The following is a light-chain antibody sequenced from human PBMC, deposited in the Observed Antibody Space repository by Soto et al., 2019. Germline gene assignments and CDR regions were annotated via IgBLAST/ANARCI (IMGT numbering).Light chain of an antibody. CDR3: GTWDSSLSGGWV. Sequence: QSVLTQPPSVSAAPGQKVIISCSGSSSNIGNNYVSWYQQLPGTAPKLLIYDNNKRPSGIPDRFSGSTSGTSATLGITGLQTGDEADYYCGTWDSSLSGGWVFGGGTKGTVL. J-gene: IGLJ3*02. V-gene: IGLV1-51*01. CDR1: SSNIGNNY. CDR2: DNN.